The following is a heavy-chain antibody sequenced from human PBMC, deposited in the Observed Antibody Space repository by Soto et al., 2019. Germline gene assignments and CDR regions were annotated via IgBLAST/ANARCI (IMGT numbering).Heavy chain of an antibody. CDR3: AKDPDYGDYYYYYMDV. Sequence: QVQLVESGGDVVQPGRSQRLSCAASGFTFSSYGMHWVRQAPGKELEWVAVISYDGSNKYYADSVKGRFTISRDNSKNTLYLQMNSLRAEDTAVYYCAKDPDYGDYYYYYMDVWGKGTTVTVSS. J-gene: IGHJ6*03. CDR2: ISYDGSNK. D-gene: IGHD4-17*01. CDR1: GFTFSSYG. V-gene: IGHV3-30*18.